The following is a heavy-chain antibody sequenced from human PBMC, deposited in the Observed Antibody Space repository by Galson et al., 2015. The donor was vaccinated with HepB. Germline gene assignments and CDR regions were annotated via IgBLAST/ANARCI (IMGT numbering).Heavy chain of an antibody. CDR1: GYTFTDHY. J-gene: IGHJ4*02. D-gene: IGHD1-1*01. Sequence: SVKVSCKASGYTFTDHYIHWVRQAPGQGLDWMGWIKPKSGETNYAQTYHGRVTMTRDTSITTVYMKLSRLTSDDTALYYCARAHVGANWNDYYFDFWGQGTLVAVSS. CDR2: IKPKSGET. V-gene: IGHV1-2*02. CDR3: ARAHVGANWNDYYFDF.